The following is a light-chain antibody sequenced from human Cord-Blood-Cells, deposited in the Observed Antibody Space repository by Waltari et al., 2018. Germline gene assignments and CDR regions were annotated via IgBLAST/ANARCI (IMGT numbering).Light chain of an antibody. CDR2: DGS. CDR3: CSYAGSYTWV. CDR1: SSDVGGYHY. Sequence: QSALTQPRPVSGSPGPSVTISCTGTSSDVGGYHYVSWYQQHPGKAPKLMIYDGSKRPSGVPYRFSGSKSGNTASLTISGLQAEEEADYYCCSYAGSYTWVFGGGTKLTVL. J-gene: IGLJ3*02. V-gene: IGLV2-11*01.